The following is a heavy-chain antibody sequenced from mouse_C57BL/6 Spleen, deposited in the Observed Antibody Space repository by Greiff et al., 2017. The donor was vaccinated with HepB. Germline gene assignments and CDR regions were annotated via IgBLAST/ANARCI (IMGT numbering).Heavy chain of an antibody. CDR1: GFSFNTYA. V-gene: IGHV10-1*01. J-gene: IGHJ2*01. CDR2: IRSKSNNYAT. CDR3: VRHGGWDYAEGYYFDY. Sequence: EVKLVESGGGLVQPKGSLKLSCAASGFSFNTYAMNWVRQAPGKGLEWVARIRSKSNNYATYYADSVKDRFTISRDDSESMLYLQMNNLKTEDTAKYYCVRHGGWDYAEGYYFDYRGQGTTLTVSS. D-gene: IGHD2-4*01.